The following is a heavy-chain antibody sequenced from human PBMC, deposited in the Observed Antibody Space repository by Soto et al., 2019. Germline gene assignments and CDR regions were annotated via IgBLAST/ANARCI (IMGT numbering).Heavy chain of an antibody. CDR1: AFSLTSCS. J-gene: IGHJ5*02. Sequence: GALRLSCVTSAFSLTSCSMSWVRQTPGKGLEWVSALSRSGGATYYADSVKGRFTISRDTSTNTLYLQMSNLRAEDTAIYYCAKGEMATIRNSFDPWGQGTLVTVSS. CDR2: LSRSGGAT. V-gene: IGHV3-23*01. CDR3: AKGEMATIRNSFDP. D-gene: IGHD5-12*01.